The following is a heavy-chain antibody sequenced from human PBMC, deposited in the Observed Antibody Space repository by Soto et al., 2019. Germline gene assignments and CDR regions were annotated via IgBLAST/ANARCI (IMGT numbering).Heavy chain of an antibody. Sequence: ESLKISCQGSGYSFTSYWIGWVRQMPGKGLEWMGIIYTGDSDTRYSPSFQGQVTISADKSISTAYLQWSSLKAADTALYSCASNLDYYYGMDVWGQGTTVTVSS. CDR1: GYSFTSYW. V-gene: IGHV5-51*01. CDR3: ASNLDYYYGMDV. CDR2: IYTGDSDT. J-gene: IGHJ6*02. D-gene: IGHD1-20*01.